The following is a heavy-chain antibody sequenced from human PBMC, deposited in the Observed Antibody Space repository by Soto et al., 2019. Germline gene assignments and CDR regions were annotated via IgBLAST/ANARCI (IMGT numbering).Heavy chain of an antibody. CDR2: INPNSGGT. CDR3: ARDRVTVFGVVISRGWFDP. V-gene: IGHV1-2*02. D-gene: IGHD3-3*01. Sequence: ASVKVSCKASGYTFTGYYMHWVRQAPGRGLEWMGWINPNSGGTNYAQKFQGRVTMTRDTSISTAYMELSRLRSDDTAVYYCARDRVTVFGVVISRGWFDPWGQGTLVTVSS. J-gene: IGHJ5*02. CDR1: GYTFTGYY.